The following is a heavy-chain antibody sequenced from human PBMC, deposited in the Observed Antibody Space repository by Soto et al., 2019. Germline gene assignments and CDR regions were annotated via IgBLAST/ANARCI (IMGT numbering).Heavy chain of an antibody. V-gene: IGHV3-73*01. J-gene: IGHJ3*02. Sequence: EVQLVESGGGLVQPGGSLKLSCAASGFNFSDSVMHWVRQVSGKWLEWVDRITSTADTYATAYAASVKGRFTVSRDDSKNTAYLQMNSMKTEDAAVYYCTGSMSFAFDIWGQGTMVHVSS. CDR3: TGSMSFAFDI. CDR2: ITSTADTYAT. CDR1: GFNFSDSV.